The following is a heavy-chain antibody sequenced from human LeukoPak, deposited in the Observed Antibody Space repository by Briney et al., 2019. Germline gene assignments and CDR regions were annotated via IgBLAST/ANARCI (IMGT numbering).Heavy chain of an antibody. CDR1: GGSFGGYY. J-gene: IGHJ4*02. Sequence: SETLSLTCAVYGGSFGGYYWSWIRQPPGKGLEWIGEINHSGSTNYNPSLKSRVTISVDTSKNQFSLKLSSVTAADTAVYYCARAWYYYGSGSYFSGNLDYWGQGTLVTVSS. CDR2: INHSGST. CDR3: ARAWYYYGSGSYFSGNLDY. V-gene: IGHV4-34*01. D-gene: IGHD3-10*01.